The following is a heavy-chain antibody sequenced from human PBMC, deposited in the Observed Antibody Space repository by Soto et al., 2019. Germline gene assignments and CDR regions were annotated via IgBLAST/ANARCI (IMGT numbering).Heavy chain of an antibody. V-gene: IGHV1-46*01. D-gene: IGHD6-19*01. J-gene: IGHJ6*02. CDR3: ARSTYERQWLLGDYYYGMDV. CDR1: GYTFTSYY. Sequence: ASVKVSCKASGYTFTSYYMHWVRQAPGQGLEWMGIINPSGGSTSYAQKFQGRVTMTRNTSTSTAYMELSSLRSEDTAVYYCARSTYERQWLLGDYYYGMDVWGQGTTVTVSS. CDR2: INPSGGST.